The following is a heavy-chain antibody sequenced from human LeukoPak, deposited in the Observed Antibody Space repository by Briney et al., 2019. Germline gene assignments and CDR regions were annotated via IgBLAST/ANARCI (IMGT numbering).Heavy chain of an antibody. J-gene: IGHJ4*02. Sequence: GGSLRLSCAASGFTFSSYAMHWVRQAPGKGLEWVAFLRSDGTIKYYADSVKGRFTISRDNSKNVLYLQMSSLRVEDTAIYYCAKEPELASGGWYLRYFDNWGQGTLVTVSS. CDR3: AKEPELASGGWYLRYFDN. V-gene: IGHV3-30*02. D-gene: IGHD6-19*01. CDR2: LRSDGTIK. CDR1: GFTFSSYA.